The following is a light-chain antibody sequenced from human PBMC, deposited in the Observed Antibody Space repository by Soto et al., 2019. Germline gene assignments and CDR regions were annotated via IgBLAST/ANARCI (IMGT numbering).Light chain of an antibody. CDR1: QGVLNRSNNKNY. CDR2: WAS. V-gene: IGKV4-1*01. J-gene: IGKJ1*01. Sequence: DIVMTQSPDSLAVSLGERATINCKSSQGVLNRSNNKNYLAWYQQKPGQPPKMLIYWASTRESGVPDRFSGSGSGTDFSLTITSLQAKDVAVYYCQQHNSLPWTFGQGTKVEI. CDR3: QQHNSLPWT.